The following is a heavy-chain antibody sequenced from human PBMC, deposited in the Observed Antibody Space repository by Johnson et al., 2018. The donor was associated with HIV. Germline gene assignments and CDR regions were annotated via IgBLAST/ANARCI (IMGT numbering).Heavy chain of an antibody. V-gene: IGHV3-33*06. CDR1: GFTVSSNY. CDR2: IWYDGSNK. Sequence: QMLLVESGGGLVQPGGSPRLSCAASGFTVSSNYMSWVRQAPGKGLEWVAVIWYDGSNKYYADSVKGRFTISRDNSKNTLYLQMNSLRAEDTAVYYCAKDMGAYQLLYAFDIWGQGTMVTVSS. D-gene: IGHD2-2*02. J-gene: IGHJ3*02. CDR3: AKDMGAYQLLYAFDI.